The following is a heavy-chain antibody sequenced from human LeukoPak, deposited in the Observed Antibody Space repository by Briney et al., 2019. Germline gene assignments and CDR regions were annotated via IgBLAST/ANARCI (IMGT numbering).Heavy chain of an antibody. CDR2: ISSNGGST. J-gene: IGHJ6*02. CDR3: ARDPGYSSRNGMDV. Sequence: GGSLRLSCAASGFTFSSYAMHWVRQAPGKGPEYVSAISSNGGSTYYANSVKGRFTISRDNSKNTLYLQMGSLRAEDMAVYYCARDPGYSSRNGMDVWGQGTTVTVSS. D-gene: IGHD6-13*01. V-gene: IGHV3-64*01. CDR1: GFTFSSYA.